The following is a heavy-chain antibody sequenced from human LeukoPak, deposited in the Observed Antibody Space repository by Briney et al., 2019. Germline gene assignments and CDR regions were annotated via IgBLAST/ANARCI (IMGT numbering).Heavy chain of an antibody. Sequence: HAGGSLRLSCAASGFTFTDYWMTWVRQVPGKGLEWVASIHKAGTESYYVDSVKGRFAISRDNAKNSLYLQLSSLRVDGTAVYYCARVGTWELQRVFDYWGQGTLVTVSS. CDR2: IHKAGTES. CDR3: ARVGTWELQRVFDY. D-gene: IGHD1-26*01. CDR1: GFTFTDYW. V-gene: IGHV3-7*01. J-gene: IGHJ4*02.